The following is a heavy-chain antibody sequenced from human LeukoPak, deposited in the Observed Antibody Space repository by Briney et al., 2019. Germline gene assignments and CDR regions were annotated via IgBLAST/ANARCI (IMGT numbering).Heavy chain of an antibody. CDR3: ARDLGGDGDYGTNFDY. V-gene: IGHV3-7*01. CDR1: GFTFSSYW. J-gene: IGHJ4*02. D-gene: IGHD4-17*01. CDR2: IKQDGSEK. Sequence: WGSLRLSCAASGFTFSSYWMSWVRQAPGKGLEWVANIKQDGSEKYYVDSVKGRFTISRDNAKNSLYLQMNSLRAEDTAVYCCARDLGGDGDYGTNFDYWGQGTLVTLSS.